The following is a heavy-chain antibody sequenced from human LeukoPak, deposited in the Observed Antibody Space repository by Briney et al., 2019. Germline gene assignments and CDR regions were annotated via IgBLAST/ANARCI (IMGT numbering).Heavy chain of an antibody. CDR1: GFTFSSYG. CDR2: IWYDGSNK. CDR3: ARDGNSFTIFENLDAFDI. J-gene: IGHJ3*02. Sequence: GGSLRLSCAASGFTFSSYGMPWVRQAPGKGLEWVAVIWYDGSNKYYADSVKGRFTISRDNSKNTLYLQMNSLRAEDTAVYYCARDGNSFTIFENLDAFDIWGQGTMVTVSS. V-gene: IGHV3-33*01. D-gene: IGHD3-9*01.